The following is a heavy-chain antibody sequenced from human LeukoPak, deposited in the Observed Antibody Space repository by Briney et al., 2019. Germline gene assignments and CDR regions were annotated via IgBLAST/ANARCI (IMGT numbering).Heavy chain of an antibody. CDR1: GFTFSSHS. CDR3: ARGAYYYED. V-gene: IGHV3-48*01. D-gene: IGHD3-22*01. Sequence: GGSLRLSCADTGFTFSSHSMNWVRQAPGKGLEWVSYISSSSSTIYYADSVKGRFTISRDNAKNSLYLQMNSLRAEDTAVYYCARGAYYYEDWGQGTLVTVSS. J-gene: IGHJ4*02. CDR2: ISSSSSTI.